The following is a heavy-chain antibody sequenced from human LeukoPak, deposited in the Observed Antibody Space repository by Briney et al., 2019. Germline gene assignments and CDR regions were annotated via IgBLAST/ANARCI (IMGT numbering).Heavy chain of an antibody. D-gene: IGHD7-27*01. V-gene: IGHV4-38-2*02. Sequence: SETLSLTCTVSGYSISSGYYWGWIRQPPGKGLEWIGSIYHSGSTYYNPSLKSRVTISVDTSKNQFSLKLSSVTAADTAVYYCARDLGVDYYYMGVWGKGTTVTVSS. CDR2: IYHSGST. J-gene: IGHJ6*03. CDR1: GYSISSGYY. CDR3: ARDLGVDYYYMGV.